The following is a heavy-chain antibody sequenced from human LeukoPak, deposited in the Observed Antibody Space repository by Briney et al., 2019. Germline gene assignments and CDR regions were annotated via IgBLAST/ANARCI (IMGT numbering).Heavy chain of an antibody. V-gene: IGHV1-24*01. CDR2: FDPEDGET. J-gene: IGHJ4*02. Sequence: ASVKVSCKVSGYTLTELSMHWVRQAPGKGLEWMGGFDPEDGETIYAQKFQGRVTMTEDTSTDTAYMELSSLRSEDTAVYYCATVYRVVTTSYYFDYWGQGTLVTVSS. CDR1: GYTLTELS. CDR3: ATVYRVVTTSYYFDY. D-gene: IGHD4-11*01.